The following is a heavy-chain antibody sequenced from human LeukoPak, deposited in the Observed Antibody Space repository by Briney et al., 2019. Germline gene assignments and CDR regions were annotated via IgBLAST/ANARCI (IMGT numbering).Heavy chain of an antibody. V-gene: IGHV4-59*11. Sequence: PSETLSLTCTVSGGSISSHYWSWIRQPPGKGLEWIGYIYYSGSTNYNPSLKSRVTISVDTSKNQFSLKLSSVTAADTAVYYCAGGYYDFWSGYYPYYFDYWGQGTLVTVSS. CDR2: IYYSGST. J-gene: IGHJ4*02. CDR1: GGSISSHY. CDR3: AGGYYDFWSGYYPYYFDY. D-gene: IGHD3-3*01.